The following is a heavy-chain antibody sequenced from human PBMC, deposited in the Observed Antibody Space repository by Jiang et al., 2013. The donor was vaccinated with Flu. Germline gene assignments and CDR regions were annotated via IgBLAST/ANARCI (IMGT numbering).Heavy chain of an antibody. D-gene: IGHD3-9*01. CDR3: ARVADPDGDILTGSLDY. J-gene: IGHJ4*02. CDR2: INTNTGNP. V-gene: IGHV7-4-1*02. Sequence: QSGSELKKPGASVKVSCKASGYTFTSYAMNWVRQAPGQGLEWMGWINTNTGNPTYAQGFTGRFVFSLDTSVSTAYLQISSLKAEDTAVYYCARVADPDGDILTGSLDYWGQGTLVTVSS. CDR1: GYTFTSYA.